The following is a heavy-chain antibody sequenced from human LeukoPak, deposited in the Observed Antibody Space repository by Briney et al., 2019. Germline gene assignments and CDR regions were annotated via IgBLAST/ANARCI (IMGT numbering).Heavy chain of an antibody. D-gene: IGHD2-2*01. CDR3: ARGWASSWYYFDL. V-gene: IGHV4-59*01. Sequence: PSETLSHTCAVSGGSMRNCYWSWIRQPPGKGLEWIGYTYDSGSSSYNPSLRSRVTISIDTSKNQFSLNLSSVTAADTAVYYCARGWASSWYYFDLWGQGTLVTVSS. CDR1: GGSMRNCY. CDR2: TYDSGSS. J-gene: IGHJ4*02.